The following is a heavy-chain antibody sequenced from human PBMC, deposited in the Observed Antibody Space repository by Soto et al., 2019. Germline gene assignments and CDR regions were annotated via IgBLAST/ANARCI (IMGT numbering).Heavy chain of an antibody. V-gene: IGHV3-33*01. CDR3: AREVTGTYYYDSSGYPYHYFDY. CDR1: GFTFSSYG. CDR2: IWYDGSNK. J-gene: IGHJ4*02. Sequence: PGGSLRLSCAASGFTFSSYGMHWVRQAPGKGLEWVAVIWYDGSNKYYADSVKGRFTISRDNSKNTLYLQMNSLRAEDTAVYYCAREVTGTYYYDSSGYPYHYFDYWGQGTLVTVSS. D-gene: IGHD3-22*01.